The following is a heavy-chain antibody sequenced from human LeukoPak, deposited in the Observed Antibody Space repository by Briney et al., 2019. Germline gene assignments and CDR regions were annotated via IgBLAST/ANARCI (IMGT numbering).Heavy chain of an antibody. Sequence: SETLSLTCTVSGGSISSYYWSWIRQPPGKGLEWIGYIYYSGSTNYNPSLKSRVTISVDTSKNQFSLKLSSVTAADTAVYYCARRWLQFRFDYWGQGTLVTVSS. D-gene: IGHD5-24*01. CDR1: GGSISSYY. V-gene: IGHV4-59*01. J-gene: IGHJ4*02. CDR2: IYYSGST. CDR3: ARRWLQFRFDY.